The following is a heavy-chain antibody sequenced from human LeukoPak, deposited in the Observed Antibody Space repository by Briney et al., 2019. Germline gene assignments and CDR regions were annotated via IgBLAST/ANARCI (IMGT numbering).Heavy chain of an antibody. J-gene: IGHJ4*02. CDR1: GFTFSSYA. Sequence: GRSLRLSCAASGFTFSSYAMHWVRQAPGKGLEWVSAISGSGGSTYYADSVKGRFTISRDNSKNTLYLQMNSLRAEDTAVYYCAKGPSSGYYYANPFDYWGQGTLVTVSS. D-gene: IGHD3-22*01. CDR2: ISGSGGST. CDR3: AKGPSSGYYYANPFDY. V-gene: IGHV3-23*01.